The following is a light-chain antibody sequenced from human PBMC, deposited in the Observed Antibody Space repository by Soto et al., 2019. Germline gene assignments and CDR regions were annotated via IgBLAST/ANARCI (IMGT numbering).Light chain of an antibody. CDR1: QSVSNN. Sequence: EIVMTQSPATLSVAPGERATLYGRASQSVSNNLAWYQQKPGQAPRLLIYHASTRATGIPARFSGSGSGTEFNLTISSVKSEAFAVYYCQQYNQLPLTFGGGTKVEIK. CDR2: HAS. J-gene: IGKJ4*01. V-gene: IGKV3-15*01. CDR3: QQYNQLPLT.